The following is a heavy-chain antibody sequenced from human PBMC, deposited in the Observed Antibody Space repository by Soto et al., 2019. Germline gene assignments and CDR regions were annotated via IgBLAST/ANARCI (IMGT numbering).Heavy chain of an antibody. CDR1: GFTFSSYA. Sequence: GGSLRLSCAASGFTFSSYAMHWVRQAPGKGLEWVAVISYDGSNKYYADSVKGRFTISRDNSKNTLYLQMNSLRAEDTAVYYCAREGYYYDSSGYARPLERPDAFDIWGQGTMVTVSS. D-gene: IGHD3-22*01. J-gene: IGHJ3*02. CDR2: ISYDGSNK. CDR3: AREGYYYDSSGYARPLERPDAFDI. V-gene: IGHV3-30-3*01.